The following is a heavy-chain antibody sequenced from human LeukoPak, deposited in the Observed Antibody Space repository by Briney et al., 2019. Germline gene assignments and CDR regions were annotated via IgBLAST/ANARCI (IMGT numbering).Heavy chain of an antibody. D-gene: IGHD2-2*01. V-gene: IGHV1-58*01. CDR3: ARVVPLGRYCTPTSCLGAFDI. J-gene: IGHJ3*02. CDR1: GFTFTSSA. Sequence: TSVKVSCKASGFTFTSSAVQWVRQARGQRLVWIGWIVVGSGNTNYAQKLQGRVTMTTDTSTSTAYMELRSLRSDDTAVYYCARVVPLGRYCTPTSCLGAFDIWGQGTMVTVSS. CDR2: IVVGSGNT.